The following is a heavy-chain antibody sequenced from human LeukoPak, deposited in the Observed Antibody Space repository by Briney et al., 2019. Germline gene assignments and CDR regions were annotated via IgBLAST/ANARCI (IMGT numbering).Heavy chain of an antibody. V-gene: IGHV5-51*01. CDR2: IYPGDSDT. J-gene: IGHJ6*02. CDR3: ARHRYSSSWSPGYYYYYGMDV. CDR1: GYSFTSYW. D-gene: IGHD6-13*01. Sequence: GESLKISCKGAGYSFTSYWIGWVRQMPGKGLEWTGIIYPGDSDTRYSPSFQGQVTISADKSISTAYLQWSSLKASDTAMYYCARHRYSSSWSPGYYYYYGMDVWGQGTTVTVSS.